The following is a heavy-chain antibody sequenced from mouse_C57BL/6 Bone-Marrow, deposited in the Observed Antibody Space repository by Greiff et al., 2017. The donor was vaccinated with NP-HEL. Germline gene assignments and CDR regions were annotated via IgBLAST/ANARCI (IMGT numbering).Heavy chain of an antibody. J-gene: IGHJ4*01. CDR1: GFSLTSYG. D-gene: IGHD2-4*01. CDR2: IWSDGST. CDR3: ARHIRYDYGFLYYAMDY. V-gene: IGHV2-6-1*01. Sequence: VKLMESGPGLVAPSQSLSITCTVSGFSLTSYGVHWVRQPPGKGLEWLVVIWSDGSTTYNSALKSRLSISKDNSKSQVFLKMNSLQTDDTAMYYCARHIRYDYGFLYYAMDYWGQGTSVTVSS.